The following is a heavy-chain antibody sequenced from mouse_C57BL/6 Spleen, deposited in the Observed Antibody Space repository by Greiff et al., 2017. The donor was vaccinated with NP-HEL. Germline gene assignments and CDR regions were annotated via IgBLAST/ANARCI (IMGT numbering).Heavy chain of an antibody. Sequence: EVKLVESGGGLVQPGGSLSLSCAASGFTFTDYYMSWVRQPPGKALEWLGFIRNKANGYTTEYSASVKGRFTISRDNSQSILYLQMNALRAEDSATYYCARYGNYVDYFDYWGQGTTLIVSS. CDR1: GFTFTDYY. J-gene: IGHJ2*01. V-gene: IGHV7-3*01. CDR2: IRNKANGYTT. D-gene: IGHD2-1*01. CDR3: ARYGNYVDYFDY.